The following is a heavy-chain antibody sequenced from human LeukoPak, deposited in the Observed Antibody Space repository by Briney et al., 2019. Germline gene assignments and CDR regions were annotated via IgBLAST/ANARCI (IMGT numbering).Heavy chain of an antibody. CDR1: GYTFTGYY. CDR3: ARVPLYDFWSGYYGTSTVTGEFDY. Sequence: GASVKVSCKASGYTFTGYYMHWVRQAPGQGLEWMGWINPNSGGTNYAQKFPGRVTMTRGTSISTAYMELSRLRSDDTAVYYCARVPLYDFWSGYYGTSTVTGEFDYWGQGTLVTVSS. D-gene: IGHD3-3*01. CDR2: INPNSGGT. V-gene: IGHV1-2*02. J-gene: IGHJ4*02.